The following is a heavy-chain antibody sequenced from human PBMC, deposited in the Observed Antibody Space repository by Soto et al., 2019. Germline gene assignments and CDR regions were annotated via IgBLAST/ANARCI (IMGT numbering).Heavy chain of an antibody. Sequence: QVQLVQSGAEVKKPGASVKVSCKASGYTFTSYDINWVRQATGQVLEWMGWMNPNSGNTGYAQKFQGRVTMTRNTSISTAYMELSSLRSEDTAVYYCARAVDYDFWSPSGHWGQGTLVTVSS. CDR2: MNPNSGNT. CDR3: ARAVDYDFWSPSGH. D-gene: IGHD3-3*01. J-gene: IGHJ4*02. V-gene: IGHV1-8*01. CDR1: GYTFTSYD.